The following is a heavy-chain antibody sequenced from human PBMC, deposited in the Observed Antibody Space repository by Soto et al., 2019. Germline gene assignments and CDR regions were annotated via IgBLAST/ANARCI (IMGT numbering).Heavy chain of an antibody. Sequence: ASVKVSCKASGDTFTDYYIHWVRQAPGQGLEWMGTVNPSGGHTTYAQNFLGRVTMTRDTSTSTLYMELTSLTSDDTAVYYCARDPGYSYGYNWGQGTLVTVSS. CDR3: ARDPGYSYGYN. D-gene: IGHD5-18*01. CDR2: VNPSGGHT. J-gene: IGHJ4*02. V-gene: IGHV1-46*01. CDR1: GDTFTDYY.